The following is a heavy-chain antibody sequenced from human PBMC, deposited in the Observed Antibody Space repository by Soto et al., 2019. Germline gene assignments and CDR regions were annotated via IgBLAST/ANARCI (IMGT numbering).Heavy chain of an antibody. Sequence: EVQLVESVGGLVQPGGSLRLSCAASGFTIGDYWMSWVRQAPGKGLEWVANIKQDGSEKYYVDSVKGRFTISRDSAKNSLYLQMNSLRGEDTAVYYCARTIVVVVPDNFDHWGQGTLVTVSS. D-gene: IGHD3-22*01. J-gene: IGHJ4*02. V-gene: IGHV3-7*01. CDR3: ARTIVVVVPDNFDH. CDR2: IKQDGSEK. CDR1: GFTIGDYW.